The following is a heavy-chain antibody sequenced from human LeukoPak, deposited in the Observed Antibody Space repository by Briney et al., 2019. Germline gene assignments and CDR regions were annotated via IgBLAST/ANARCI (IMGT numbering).Heavy chain of an antibody. CDR2: IIPILGIA. CDR1: GGTFSSYA. D-gene: IGHD3-22*01. J-gene: IGHJ6*02. V-gene: IGHV1-69*04. CDR3: ARGPSSITMIVGPARPYGMDV. Sequence: SVKVSCKASGGTFSSYAISWVRQAPGQGLEWMGRIIPILGIANYAQKFQGRVTITADKSMSTAYMELSSLRSEDTAVYYCARGPSSITMIVGPARPYGMDVWGQGTTVTVSS.